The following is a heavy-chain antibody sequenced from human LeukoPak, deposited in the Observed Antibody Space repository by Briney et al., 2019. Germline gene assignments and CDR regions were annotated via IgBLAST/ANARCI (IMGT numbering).Heavy chain of an antibody. D-gene: IGHD5-18*01. V-gene: IGHV3-33*08. Sequence: GGSLRLSCAASGFTFSSYAMSWVRQAPGKGLEWVAVIWYDGSNKYYADSVKGRFTISRDNSKNTLYLQMNSLRAEDTAVYYCARDTTAMVTWYFDYWGQGTLVTVSS. CDR2: IWYDGSNK. CDR1: GFTFSSYA. J-gene: IGHJ4*02. CDR3: ARDTTAMVTWYFDY.